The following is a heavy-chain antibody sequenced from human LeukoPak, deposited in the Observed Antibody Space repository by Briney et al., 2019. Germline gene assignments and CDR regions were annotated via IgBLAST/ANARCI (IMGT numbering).Heavy chain of an antibody. Sequence: KPSETLSLTCTVSGGSISSHYWSWIRQPPGKGLEWIGYIYYSGSTNYNPSLKSRVTISVDTSKNQFSLKLSSVTAADTAVYYCARIYSNYKNWFDPWGQGTLVTVSS. V-gene: IGHV4-59*11. D-gene: IGHD4-11*01. CDR3: ARIYSNYKNWFDP. CDR1: GGSISSHY. CDR2: IYYSGST. J-gene: IGHJ5*02.